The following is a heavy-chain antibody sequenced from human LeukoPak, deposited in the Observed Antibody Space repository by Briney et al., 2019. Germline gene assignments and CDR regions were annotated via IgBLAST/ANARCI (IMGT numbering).Heavy chain of an antibody. CDR1: GGTFRRYA. J-gene: IGHJ6*03. CDR2: IMPIFGTA. V-gene: IGHV1-69*05. D-gene: IGHD4-11*01. Sequence: GASVKVSCKASGGTFRRYAISWVRQAPGQGLEWMGGIMPIFGTANYAQKFQGRVTITTDESTSTAYMELSSLRSEDTAVYYCARAVDSNYGDYYYYMDVWGKGTTVTVSS. CDR3: ARAVDSNYGDYYYYMDV.